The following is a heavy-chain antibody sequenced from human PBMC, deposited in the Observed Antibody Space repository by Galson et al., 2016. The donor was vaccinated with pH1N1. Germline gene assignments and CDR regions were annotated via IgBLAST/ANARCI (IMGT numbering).Heavy chain of an antibody. CDR2: ISPIFGSI. V-gene: IGHV1-69*06. CDR3: ATAGPLVREILYYSYAMDV. Sequence: SVKVSCKASGGTFSNSAISWVRQAPGQGLEWMGGISPIFGSINYAQRFQGRVTVSADIFTKTAYMELSSRTYEDTAIYYCATAGPLVREILYYSYAMDVRGQGTTVTVSS. D-gene: IGHD3-10*01. CDR1: GGTFSNSA. J-gene: IGHJ6*02.